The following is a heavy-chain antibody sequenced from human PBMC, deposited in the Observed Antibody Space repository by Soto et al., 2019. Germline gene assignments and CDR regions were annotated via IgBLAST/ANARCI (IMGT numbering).Heavy chain of an antibody. D-gene: IGHD7-27*01. V-gene: IGHV3-21*01. J-gene: IGHJ6*02. Sequence: GGSLRLSCAASGFTFSSYSMNWVRQAPGKGLEWVSPISTSSDYIYYGGSVTGRFTISRDDAKNSVYLQMNSLRAEDTAVYYCARDSGDWEYYCYGLDVWGLGTAVTVSS. CDR2: ISTSSDYI. CDR1: GFTFSSYS. CDR3: ARDSGDWEYYCYGLDV.